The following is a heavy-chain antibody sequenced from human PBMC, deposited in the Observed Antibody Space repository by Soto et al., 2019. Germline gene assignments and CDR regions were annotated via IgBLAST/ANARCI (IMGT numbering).Heavy chain of an antibody. V-gene: IGHV3-48*01. D-gene: IGHD4-17*01. CDR3: ARATTVTYYDY. CDR2: ISSISSTI. J-gene: IGHJ4*02. CDR1: GFTFSSYS. Sequence: EVQLVESGGGLVQPGGSLRLSCAASGFTFSSYSMNWVRQAPGKGLEWVSYISSISSTIYYADSVKGRFPIPRDNAKNPLYLQMNSLRAEDTAVYYCARATTVTYYDYWGQGTLVTVSS.